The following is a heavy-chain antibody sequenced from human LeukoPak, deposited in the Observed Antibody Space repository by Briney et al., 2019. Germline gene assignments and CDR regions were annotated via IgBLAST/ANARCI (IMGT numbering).Heavy chain of an antibody. D-gene: IGHD2-2*01. CDR2: ISGSGGST. J-gene: IGHJ6*02. Sequence: GGSLRLSCAASGFTFSSYAMSWVRQAPGKGLEWVSAISGSGGSTYYADSVKGRFTISRDNSKNTLYLQMNSLRAEDTAVYYCAKGCSSTSCYFKSAVTSLYYGMDVWGQGTTVTVSS. V-gene: IGHV3-23*01. CDR3: AKGCSSTSCYFKSAVTSLYYGMDV. CDR1: GFTFSSYA.